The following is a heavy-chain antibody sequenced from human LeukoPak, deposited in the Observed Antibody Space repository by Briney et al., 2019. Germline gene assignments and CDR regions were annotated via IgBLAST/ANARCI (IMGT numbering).Heavy chain of an antibody. J-gene: IGHJ4*02. CDR2: ISGSGGST. V-gene: IGHV3-23*01. CDR3: AKAPTRYSSYLDY. CDR1: GFTFSSYA. D-gene: IGHD6-19*01. Sequence: PGGSLRLSCAASGFTFSSYAMSWVCQAPGKGLEWVSAISGSGGSTYYADSVKGRFTISRDNSKNTLYLQMNSLRAEDTAVYYCAKAPTRYSSYLDYWGQGTLVTVSS.